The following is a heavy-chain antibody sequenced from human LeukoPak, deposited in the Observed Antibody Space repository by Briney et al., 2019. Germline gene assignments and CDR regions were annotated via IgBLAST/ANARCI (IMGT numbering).Heavy chain of an antibody. CDR2: INHSGST. CDR1: GGSFSGYY. J-gene: IGHJ6*03. V-gene: IGHV4-34*01. CDR3: ARTRRITMVRGVIPPYNYYYYMDV. D-gene: IGHD3-10*01. Sequence: PSETLSLTCAVYGGSFSGYYWSWIRQPPGKGLEWIGEINHSGSTNYNPSLKSRVTISVDTSKNQFSLKLSSVTAADTAVYYCARTRRITMVRGVIPPYNYYYYMDVWGKGTTVTISS.